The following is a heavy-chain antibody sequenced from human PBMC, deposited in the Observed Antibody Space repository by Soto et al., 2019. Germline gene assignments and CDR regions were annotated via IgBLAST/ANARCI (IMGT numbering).Heavy chain of an antibody. CDR1: GYTFTSYC. V-gene: IGHV1-18*01. Sequence: QVQLVQSGTEVKKPGASVNVSCKAFGYTFTSYCFSWVRQVPGQGLEWLGWISAFNGDTHYSQTMKGRLTVTTDTSKTSVHMELTSLTPADTDVYYCTREAGWQRMVPYDWGQGTMVTGS. D-gene: IGHD6-25*01. CDR2: ISAFNGDT. CDR3: TREAGWQRMVPYD. J-gene: IGHJ1*01.